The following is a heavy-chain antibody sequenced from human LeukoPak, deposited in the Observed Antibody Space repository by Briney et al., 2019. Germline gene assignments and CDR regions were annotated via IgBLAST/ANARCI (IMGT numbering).Heavy chain of an antibody. CDR2: IDHSGST. CDR3: ARVAEGMDV. CDR1: GESFSGFY. V-gene: IGHV4-34*01. D-gene: IGHD6-13*01. J-gene: IGHJ6*02. Sequence: SETLSLTCAVYGESFSGFYWSWIRQPPGKGLEWIGEIDHSGSTNYNPSLKSRVTISVDTSKNQVSLRLTSVTAADMAVYYCARVAEGMDVWGQGTTVTVSS.